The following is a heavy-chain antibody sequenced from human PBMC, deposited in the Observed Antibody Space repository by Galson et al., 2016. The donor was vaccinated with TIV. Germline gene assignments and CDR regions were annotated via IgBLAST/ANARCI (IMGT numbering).Heavy chain of an antibody. CDR1: GFSLTTTGAG. Sequence: PALVKPTQTLTLTCTFSGFSLTTTGAGVGWIRQPPGKALEWLALIYWDDDTRYSPSLRSTLTIIKDASKNQVVLRLSDVDPRDTAIYYCVRPHMAARPSAFRSWGQGTLCTVSS. D-gene: IGHD6-6*01. CDR2: IYWDDDT. J-gene: IGHJ4*02. V-gene: IGHV2-5*02. CDR3: VRPHMAARPSAFRS.